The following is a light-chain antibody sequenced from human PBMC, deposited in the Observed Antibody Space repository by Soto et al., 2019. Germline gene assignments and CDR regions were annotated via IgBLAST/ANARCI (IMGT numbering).Light chain of an antibody. CDR1: QGVGSN. Sequence: ETVMTQSPATLSVSPGERATLSCRASQGVGSNLAWYQQRPGQAPRLLIFGSSTRATGIPDRFSGSGFGAEFTLTISSLQSEDSAVYYCQQYDDWPRTFDQGTKVEIK. V-gene: IGKV3-15*01. CDR3: QQYDDWPRT. J-gene: IGKJ1*01. CDR2: GSS.